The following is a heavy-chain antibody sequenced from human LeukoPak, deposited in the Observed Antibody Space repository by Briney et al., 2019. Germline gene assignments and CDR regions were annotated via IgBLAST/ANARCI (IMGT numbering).Heavy chain of an antibody. D-gene: IGHD4-17*01. J-gene: IGHJ4*02. CDR2: NSAYNGNT. Sequence: ASVNVSCKASGYTFTSYGISWVRQAPGQGLEWMGWNSAYNGNTNCAQKLQGRVSMTTDTSTSTAYMELRSLSSDDTAVYYCALLLSTVTTSDYWGQGTLVTVSS. CDR1: GYTFTSYG. CDR3: ALLLSTVTTSDY. V-gene: IGHV1-18*01.